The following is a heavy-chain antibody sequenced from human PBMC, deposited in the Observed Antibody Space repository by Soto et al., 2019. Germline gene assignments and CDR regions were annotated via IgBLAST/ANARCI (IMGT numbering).Heavy chain of an antibody. V-gene: IGHV4-61*01. Sequence: SETLSLTCTVSGGSVSSGSYYWSWIRQPPGKGLEWIGYIYYSGSTNYNPSLRSRVTISVDTSKNQFSLKLSSVAAADTAVYYCARDYASSWTDWFDPWGQGTLVTVSS. CDR2: IYYSGST. CDR1: GGSVSSGSYY. J-gene: IGHJ5*02. D-gene: IGHD6-13*01. CDR3: ARDYASSWTDWFDP.